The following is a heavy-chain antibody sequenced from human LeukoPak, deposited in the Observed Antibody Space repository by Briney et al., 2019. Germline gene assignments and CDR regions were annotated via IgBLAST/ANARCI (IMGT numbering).Heavy chain of an antibody. CDR1: GFTVSGNY. Sequence: GGSLRLSCAVSGFTVSGNYMGWVRQAPGKGLEWVSLIYSGGTTYYADSVKGRFTISRDNSKNTLYLQMNSLRAEDTAVYNCARRAGGYSHPYDYWGQGILVTVSS. V-gene: IGHV3-53*01. CDR3: ARRAGGYSHPYDY. D-gene: IGHD4-23*01. CDR2: IYSGGTT. J-gene: IGHJ4*02.